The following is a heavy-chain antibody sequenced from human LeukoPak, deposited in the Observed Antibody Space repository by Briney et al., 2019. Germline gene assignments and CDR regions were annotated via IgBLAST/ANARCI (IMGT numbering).Heavy chain of an antibody. CDR1: GYIFTSYA. CDR2: INAGNGNT. J-gene: IGHJ4*02. D-gene: IGHD1-26*01. V-gene: IGHV1-3*01. CDR3: ARDSVRYLVGAPKYFDY. Sequence: ASVKVSCKASGYIFTSYAMHWVRQAPGQRLEWMGWINAGNGNTKYSQEFQGRVTITRDTSASTAYMELSSLRSDDTAVYYCARDSVRYLVGAPKYFDYWGQGTLVTVSS.